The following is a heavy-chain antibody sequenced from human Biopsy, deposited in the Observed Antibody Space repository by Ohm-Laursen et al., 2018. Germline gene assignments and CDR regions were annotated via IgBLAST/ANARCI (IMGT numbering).Heavy chain of an antibody. CDR1: GFSFDNYA. CDR3: AKGGYCTSASCYMDVDY. J-gene: IGHJ4*02. CDR2: ISGSGVST. V-gene: IGHV3-23*01. Sequence: SLRLSCAASGFSFDNYAMNWFRQAPGKGLEWVSTISGSGVSTYYADSVKGRFTISRDASKNTLYLLMNSLRAEDTAMYYCAKGGYCTSASCYMDVDYWGQGTLVTVSS. D-gene: IGHD2-2*02.